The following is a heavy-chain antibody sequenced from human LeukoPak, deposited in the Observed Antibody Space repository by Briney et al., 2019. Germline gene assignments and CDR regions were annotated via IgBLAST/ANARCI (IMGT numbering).Heavy chain of an antibody. J-gene: IGHJ4*02. CDR3: ARTLDSSGYYFDY. CDR1: GFTFSSYA. V-gene: IGHV3-30-3*01. D-gene: IGHD3-22*01. CDR2: ISNDGSNK. Sequence: SGGSLRLSCAASGFTFSSYAMHWVRQAPGKGLEWVAVISNDGSNKYYADSVKGRFTISRDNSKNTLYLQMNSLRAEDTAVYYCARTLDSSGYYFDYWGQGTLVTVSS.